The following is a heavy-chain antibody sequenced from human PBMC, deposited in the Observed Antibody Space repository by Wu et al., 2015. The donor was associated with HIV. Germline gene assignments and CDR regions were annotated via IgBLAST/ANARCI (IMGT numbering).Heavy chain of an antibody. D-gene: IGHD2-15*01. Sequence: QIQLVQSGAEVKKPGSSVKLSCKASGGSFRSYGVTWVRQAPGQGLEWMGGLIPIFGTDNYTQKFHDRVSITTDESSSTAYMDLSGLRSDDTAVYYCARGDIAAFVFDFWGQGTLVSVSS. V-gene: IGHV1-69*05. CDR2: LIPIFGTD. J-gene: IGHJ4*02. CDR3: ARGDIAAFVFDF. CDR1: GGSFRSYG.